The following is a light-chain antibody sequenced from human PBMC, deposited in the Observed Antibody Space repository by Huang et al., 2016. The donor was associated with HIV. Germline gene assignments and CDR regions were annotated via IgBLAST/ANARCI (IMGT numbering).Light chain of an antibody. CDR3: QQYGSSPYT. J-gene: IGKJ2*01. V-gene: IGKV3-20*01. Sequence: EIVLTQSPGTLSLSPGERATLSCRASQSVSSSYLAWYQQKPGQAPRLLIYGASTTVIPDRFSGSGSGTDFTLTISRLEPEDFAVYYCQQYGSSPYTFGQGTKLEIK. CDR2: GAS. CDR1: QSVSSSY.